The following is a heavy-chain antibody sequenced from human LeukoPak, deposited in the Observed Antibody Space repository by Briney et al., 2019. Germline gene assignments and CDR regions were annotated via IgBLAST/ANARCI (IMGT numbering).Heavy chain of an antibody. J-gene: IGHJ4*02. D-gene: IGHD2-8*02. CDR2: INHSGST. V-gene: IGHV4-34*01. CDR1: GGSFSGYY. Sequence: SETLSLTCAVYGGSFSGYYWSWIRQPPGKGLEWIWEINHSGSTNYNPSLKSRVTISVDTSKNQFSLKLSSVTAADTAVYYCAGDPWWGYFDYWGQGTLVTVSS. CDR3: AGDPWWGYFDY.